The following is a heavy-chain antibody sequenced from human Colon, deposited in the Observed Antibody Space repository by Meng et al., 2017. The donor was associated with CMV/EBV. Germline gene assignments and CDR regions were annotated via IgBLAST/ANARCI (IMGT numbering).Heavy chain of an antibody. V-gene: IGHV3-33*01. CDR2: IWYDGSKQ. CDR1: GVILNHYA. Sequence: SGVILNHYAMYWVRQAPGKGLEWVTVIWYDGSKQSYADSVRGRFTISRDNSNNTLYLQMNSLRVEDTALYYCARAENLYDSSGPIDSWGQGTLVTVSS. D-gene: IGHD3-22*01. CDR3: ARAENLYDSSGPIDS. J-gene: IGHJ4*02.